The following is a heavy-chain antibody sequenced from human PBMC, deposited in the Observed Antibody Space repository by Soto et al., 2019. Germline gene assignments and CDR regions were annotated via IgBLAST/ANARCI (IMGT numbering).Heavy chain of an antibody. CDR3: ARLEGLATISYYFDF. J-gene: IGHJ4*02. CDR1: GDSINSDKYY. D-gene: IGHD3-9*01. V-gene: IGHV4-39*01. CDR2: IYFRGNT. Sequence: QLQLQESGPGLVKPSETLSLTCSVSGDSINSDKYYLGWIRQPPGKGLEWIGSIYFRGNTYYNPSLQTRVTISLDKSKSQFSLKLTSVTAADSAVYFCARLEGLATISYYFDFWGQGALVTVSS.